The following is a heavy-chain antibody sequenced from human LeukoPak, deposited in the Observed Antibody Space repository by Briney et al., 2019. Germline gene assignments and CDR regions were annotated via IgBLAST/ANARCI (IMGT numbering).Heavy chain of an antibody. D-gene: IGHD6-6*01. Sequence: ASVKVSCTPSGYTFTSFDINWVRQAPGQGLEWMGYLNPNNGTTGYAQKFQGRVTLTRDTSRGTAYMEVNSLKSDDTAIYFRARAFYSSSSGGGNYFDYWGLGTMVTVSS. CDR3: ARAFYSSSSGGGNYFDY. CDR2: LNPNNGTT. CDR1: GYTFTSFD. V-gene: IGHV1-8*01. J-gene: IGHJ4*01.